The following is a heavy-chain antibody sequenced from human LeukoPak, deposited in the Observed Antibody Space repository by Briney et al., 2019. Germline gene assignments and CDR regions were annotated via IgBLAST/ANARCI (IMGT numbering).Heavy chain of an antibody. Sequence: SGPALVKPTQTLTLTCTFSGISLSTSGMRVNWIRQPPGKALEWLARIDWDDDKFYSTSLKARLTISKDTSKNQVVLTMTNMDPVDTATYYCARTPNFYYYMDVWGKGTTVTVSS. CDR1: GISLSTSGMR. D-gene: IGHD1-1*01. J-gene: IGHJ6*03. CDR3: ARTPNFYYYMDV. V-gene: IGHV2-70*04. CDR2: IDWDDDK.